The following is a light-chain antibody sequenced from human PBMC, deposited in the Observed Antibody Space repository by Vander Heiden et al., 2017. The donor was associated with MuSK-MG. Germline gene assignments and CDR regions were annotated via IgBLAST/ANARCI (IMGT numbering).Light chain of an antibody. CDR1: QGINSY. Sequence: DIQLTQSPSFLSASVTDRVTITCRASQGINSYLAWYQQKPGEAPKLLIYAASTVQSGGPSRVSPPRSGTEFTLRISILELEDSTTYYSLGFSDEPQSFGVATK. J-gene: IGKJ4*01. CDR2: AAS. V-gene: IGKV1-9*01. CDR3: LGFSDEPQS.